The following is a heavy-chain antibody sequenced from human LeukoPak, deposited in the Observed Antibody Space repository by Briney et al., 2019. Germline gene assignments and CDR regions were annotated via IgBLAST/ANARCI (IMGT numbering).Heavy chain of an antibody. V-gene: IGHV1-18*01. J-gene: IGHJ4*02. D-gene: IGHD1-7*01. Sequence: GASVKVSCKTSGYSFTNYGISWVRQVPGQGLEWMGWMSADNGDTNYARKFQDRVTMTTDTSTSTAYMELRSLRSDDTAVYYCARDPVDWRGNYQPSPYFDYWGQGTLVIVSS. CDR1: GYSFTNYG. CDR2: MSADNGDT. CDR3: ARDPVDWRGNYQPSPYFDY.